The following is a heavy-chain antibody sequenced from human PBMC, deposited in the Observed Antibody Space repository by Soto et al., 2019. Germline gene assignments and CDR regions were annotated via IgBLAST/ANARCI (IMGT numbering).Heavy chain of an antibody. CDR3: ARGMTPLGAPAWYYFNS. J-gene: IGHJ4*02. Sequence: SETLSLTCTVSGASITGSSYWSWIRQPAGKGLEWIGRFSLSGTTNYNPSLRGRVTMSADVSKNQFSLRLTSVTAADTALYYCARGMTPLGAPAWYYFNSWGQGTLVTVSS. CDR2: FSLSGTT. D-gene: IGHD2-15*01. V-gene: IGHV4-4*07. CDR1: GASITGSSY.